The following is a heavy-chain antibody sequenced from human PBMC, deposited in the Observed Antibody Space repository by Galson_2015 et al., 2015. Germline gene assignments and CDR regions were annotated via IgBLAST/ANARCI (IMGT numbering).Heavy chain of an antibody. CDR2: IKQDGSEK. CDR3: ARAGRDYDFRSGETTYYMDV. D-gene: IGHD3-3*01. J-gene: IGHJ6*03. Sequence: SLRLSCAASGFSLSTYWMNWVRQAPGKGLEWVANIKQDGSEKYYVDSVKGRFTISRDDAENSLFLQMNNLRAEDTAVYYCARAGRDYDFRSGETTYYMDVWGQGTTVTVSS. V-gene: IGHV3-7*04. CDR1: GFSLSTYW.